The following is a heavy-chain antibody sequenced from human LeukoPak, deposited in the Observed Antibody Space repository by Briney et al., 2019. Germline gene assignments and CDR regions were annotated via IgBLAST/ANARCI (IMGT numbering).Heavy chain of an antibody. CDR1: GFTFSSYS. CDR3: AREEVTAIPAY. D-gene: IGHD2-21*02. CDR2: ISSSSSYI. J-gene: IGHJ6*04. V-gene: IGHV3-21*01. Sequence: RGSFELSCAASGFTFSSYSMNWVRQAPGKGLEWVSSISSSSSYIYYADLVKGRFTISRDNAKNSLYLQMNSLRAEDTAVYYCAREEVTAIPAYWGKGTPVSSSS.